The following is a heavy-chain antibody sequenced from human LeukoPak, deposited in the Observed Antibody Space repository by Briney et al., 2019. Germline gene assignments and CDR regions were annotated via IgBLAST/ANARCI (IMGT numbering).Heavy chain of an antibody. V-gene: IGHV4-59*08. J-gene: IGHJ3*02. Sequence: SETLSLTCTVSGGSINSYYWSWIRQPPGKGLEWIGYIYYSGSTNYNPSLKNRVTISVDTSKNQFSLKLSSVTAADTAVYYCARHRLQLWPRPHDAFDIWGQGTMVTVSS. CDR2: IYYSGST. CDR1: GGSINSYY. CDR3: ARHRLQLWPRPHDAFDI. D-gene: IGHD5-18*01.